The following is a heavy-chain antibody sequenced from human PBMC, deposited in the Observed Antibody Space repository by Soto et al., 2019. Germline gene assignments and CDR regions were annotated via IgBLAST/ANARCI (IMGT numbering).Heavy chain of an antibody. V-gene: IGHV3-48*01. Sequence: DVQLVESGGGLVQPGGSLRLSCAASGFTFSSYSMNWVRQAPGKGLEWVSYISSSRSTIYYADSVKGRFTISRDNAKNSLYLQMNNLRAEDTAVYYCARDCPGSSTTCYGNEWFDSWGQGTLVTVSS. J-gene: IGHJ5*01. CDR2: ISSSRSTI. CDR1: GFTFSSYS. D-gene: IGHD2-2*01. CDR3: ARDCPGSSTTCYGNEWFDS.